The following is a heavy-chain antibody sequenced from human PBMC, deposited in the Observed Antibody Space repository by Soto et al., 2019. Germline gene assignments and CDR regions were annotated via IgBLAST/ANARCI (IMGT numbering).Heavy chain of an antibody. V-gene: IGHV4-31*03. D-gene: IGHD3-9*01. Sequence: SETLSLTCTVSGGSISSGGYYWSWIRQHPGKGLEWIGYIYYSGSTYYNPSLKSRVTISVDTSKNQFSLKLSSVTAADTAVYYCARQQTYFDWLLTPPRAFDIWGQGTMVTV. CDR1: GGSISSGGYY. J-gene: IGHJ3*02. CDR2: IYYSGST. CDR3: ARQQTYFDWLLTPPRAFDI.